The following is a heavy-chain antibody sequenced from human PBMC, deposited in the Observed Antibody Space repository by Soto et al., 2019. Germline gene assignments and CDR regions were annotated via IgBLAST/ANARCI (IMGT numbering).Heavy chain of an antibody. Sequence: QLQLQESGSGLVKPSQTLSLTCAVSGGSISSDGSSWSWIRQPPGKGLEWIGYIYDSGSSYYNPSLKSRVTISVDTSKNQFSLKLSSVTAADTAVYYCARASQYYFDTSCYPTGPHFAFDIWGQGTMVTVSS. D-gene: IGHD3-22*01. CDR3: ARASQYYFDTSCYPTGPHFAFDI. CDR1: GGSISSDGSS. V-gene: IGHV4-30-2*01. J-gene: IGHJ3*02. CDR2: IYDSGSS.